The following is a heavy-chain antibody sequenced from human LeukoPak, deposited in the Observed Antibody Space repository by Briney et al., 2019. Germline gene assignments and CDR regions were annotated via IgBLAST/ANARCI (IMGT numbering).Heavy chain of an antibody. V-gene: IGHV3-64*01. CDR1: GFTFSTSP. D-gene: IGHD2-2*01. CDR2: ITPDGGST. J-gene: IGHJ5*02. Sequence: GGSLRLSCAASGFTFSTSPMHWVRQAPGKGLEYVSAITPDGGSTYYANSVKGRFTISRDNAKNSLYLQMNSLRAEDTAVYYCARDLKVVVPAAKGRLAGSRSDPWGQGTLVTVSS. CDR3: ARDLKVVVPAAKGRLAGSRSDP.